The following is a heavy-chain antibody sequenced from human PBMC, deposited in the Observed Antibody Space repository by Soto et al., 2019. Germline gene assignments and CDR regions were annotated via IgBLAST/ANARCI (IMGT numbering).Heavy chain of an antibody. CDR2: ISSSSSTL. J-gene: IGHJ4*02. CDR1: GFTVSSNY. CDR3: ARDRAHYGRKRRELDY. Sequence: PGGSLRLSCAASGFTVSSNYMSWVRQAPGKGLEWVSYISSSSSTLYYADSVKGRFTISRDNAKNSLYLQMNSLRAEDTAVYYCARDRAHYGRKRRELDYWGQGTLVTVSS. D-gene: IGHD4-17*01. V-gene: IGHV3-48*01.